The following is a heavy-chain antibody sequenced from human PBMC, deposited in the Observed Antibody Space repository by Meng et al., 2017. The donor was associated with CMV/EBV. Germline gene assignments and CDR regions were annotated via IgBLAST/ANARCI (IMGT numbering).Heavy chain of an antibody. CDR1: GFTFSSYA. J-gene: IGHJ6*02. CDR3: AKVEGITIFGVVTHGYYGMDV. D-gene: IGHD3-3*01. Sequence: GESLKISCAASGFTFSSYAMSWVCQAPGKGLEWVSAISGSGGSTYYADSVKGRFTISRDNSKNTLYLQMNSLRAEDTAVYYCAKVEGITIFGVVTHGYYGMDVWGQGTTVTVSS. CDR2: ISGSGGST. V-gene: IGHV3-23*01.